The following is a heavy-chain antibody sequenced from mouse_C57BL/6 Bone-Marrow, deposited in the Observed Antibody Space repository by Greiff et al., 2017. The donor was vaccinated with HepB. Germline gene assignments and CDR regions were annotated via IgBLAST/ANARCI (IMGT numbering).Heavy chain of an antibody. J-gene: IGHJ2*01. Sequence: VQLQESGAELVKPGASVKISCKASGYAFSSYWMNWVKQRPGKGLEWIGQIYPGDGDTNYNGKFKGKATLTADKSSSTAYMQLSSLTSEDSAVYFCARGAQIITTVVAPFDYWGQGTTLTVSS. V-gene: IGHV1-80*01. CDR1: GYAFSSYW. CDR3: ARGAQIITTVVAPFDY. CDR2: IYPGDGDT. D-gene: IGHD1-1*01.